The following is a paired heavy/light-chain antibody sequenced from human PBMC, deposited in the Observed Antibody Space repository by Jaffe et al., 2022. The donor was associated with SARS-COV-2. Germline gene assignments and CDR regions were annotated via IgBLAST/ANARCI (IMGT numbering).Heavy chain of an antibody. CDR1: GYTFTAYN. CDR3: AREVVGAVWFDP. D-gene: IGHD2-15*01. Sequence: QVQLVQSGAEVKKPGASVKVSCKASGYTFTAYNIQWVRQAPGQRLEWMGWINAGNGNTISSQKFQGRVTITSDTSASTAYLELSSLRSEDTAVYYCAREVVGAVWFDPWGQGTPVTVSS. J-gene: IGHJ5*02. CDR2: INAGNGNT. V-gene: IGHV1-3*01.
Light chain of an antibody. CDR2: DVT. J-gene: IGLJ2*01. Sequence: QSVLTQPRSVSGSPGQSVTISCTGTSSNVGGYNYVSWYQQHPGKAPKLMIYDVTKRPTGVPDRFSGSKSGNTASLTISGLQTEDEADYYCCSYAGSYTVVFGGGTELTVL. CDR1: SSNVGGYNY. CDR3: CSYAGSYTVV. V-gene: IGLV2-11*01.